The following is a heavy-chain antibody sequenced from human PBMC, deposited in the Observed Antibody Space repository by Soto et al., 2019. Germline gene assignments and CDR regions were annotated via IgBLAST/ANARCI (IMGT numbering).Heavy chain of an antibody. D-gene: IGHD3-10*01. Sequence: QVQLVQSGAEVKKPGASVKVSCKASGYTFTSYGISWVRQAPGQGLEWMGWISAYNGNTNYAQKLQGRVTMTTDTSTRTAYMELRSLRSDDTAVYYCASAKRITMVRGVTFDAFDIWGQGTMVTVSS. V-gene: IGHV1-18*04. CDR2: ISAYNGNT. CDR3: ASAKRITMVRGVTFDAFDI. J-gene: IGHJ3*02. CDR1: GYTFTSYG.